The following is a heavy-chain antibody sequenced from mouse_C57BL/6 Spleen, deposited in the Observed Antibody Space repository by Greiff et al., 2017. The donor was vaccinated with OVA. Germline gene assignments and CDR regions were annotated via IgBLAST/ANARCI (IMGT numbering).Heavy chain of an antibody. J-gene: IGHJ2*01. V-gene: IGHV1-78*01. CDR3: ARRGVTTVVAKYFDY. CDR2: IYPRDGST. Sequence: VKLMESDAELVKPGASVKISCKVSGYTFTDHTIHWMKQRPEQGLEWIGYIYPRDGSTKYNEKFKGKATLTADKSSSTAYMQLNSLTSEDSAVYFCARRGVTTVVAKYFDYWGQGTTLTVSS. CDR1: GYTFTDHT. D-gene: IGHD1-1*01.